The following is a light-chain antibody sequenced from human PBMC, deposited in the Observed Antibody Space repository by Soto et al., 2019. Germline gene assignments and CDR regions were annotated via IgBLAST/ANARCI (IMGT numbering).Light chain of an antibody. Sequence: EMVLTQSPDTLSLSPGDSATLSCRASQSVSSTYLAWYQQKPGRAPRLLIYGASSRATGVPDRFIGSGSGTDFTLTISRLEPEDFAVFYCQQYDNSITFGQGTRLEIE. V-gene: IGKV3-20*01. J-gene: IGKJ5*01. CDR1: QSVSSTY. CDR3: QQYDNSIT. CDR2: GAS.